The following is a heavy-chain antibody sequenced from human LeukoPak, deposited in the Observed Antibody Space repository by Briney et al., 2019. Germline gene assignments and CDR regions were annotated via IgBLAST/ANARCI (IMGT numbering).Heavy chain of an antibody. CDR1: GVSISSSNSY. CDR2: IYYSGHT. CDR3: ARATWNGYMFDY. J-gene: IGHJ4*02. V-gene: IGHV4-61*01. D-gene: IGHD5-24*01. Sequence: SETLSLTCTVSGVSISSSNSYWNWIRQPPGKGLEWIGYIYYSGHTNYNPSLNSRVAILIDTSKNQFSLKLNSLTAADTAVYYCARATWNGYMFDYWGQGSLVTVTS.